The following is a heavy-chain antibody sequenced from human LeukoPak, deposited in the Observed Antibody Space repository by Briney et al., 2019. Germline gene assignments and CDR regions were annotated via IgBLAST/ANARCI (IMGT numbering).Heavy chain of an antibody. J-gene: IGHJ4*02. Sequence: SQTLSLTCTVSGGSISSVSYYWGWIRQPPGKGLEWIGSIYYSGSTYYNPSLKSRVTISVDTSKNQFSLKLSSVTAADTAVYYCARDRGLYCGGDCYSDYWGQGTLVTVSS. CDR3: ARDRGLYCGGDCYSDY. V-gene: IGHV4-39*07. CDR1: GGSISSVSYY. D-gene: IGHD2-21*02. CDR2: IYYSGST.